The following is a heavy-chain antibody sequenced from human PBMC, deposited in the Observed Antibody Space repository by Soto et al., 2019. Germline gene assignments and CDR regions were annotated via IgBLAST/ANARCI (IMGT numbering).Heavy chain of an antibody. Sequence: PGGSLRLSCAASGFTFSSYEMNWVRQAPGKGLEWVSYISSSGSTIYYADSVKGRFTISRDNAKNSLYLQMNSLRAEDTAVYYCARVTRDCGGDCYRWFDPWGQGTLVTVSS. CDR3: ARVTRDCGGDCYRWFDP. CDR1: GFTFSSYE. CDR2: ISSSGSTI. V-gene: IGHV3-48*03. D-gene: IGHD2-21*02. J-gene: IGHJ5*02.